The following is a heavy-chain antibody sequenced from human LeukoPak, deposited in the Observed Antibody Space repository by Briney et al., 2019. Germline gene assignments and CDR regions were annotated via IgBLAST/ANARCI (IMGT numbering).Heavy chain of an antibody. CDR1: GFTFSSYA. CDR3: AKTRRSTMVRGAKGWFDP. J-gene: IGHJ5*02. V-gene: IGHV3-23*01. CDR2: ISGSGGST. D-gene: IGHD3-10*01. Sequence: GGSLRLSCAASGFTFSSYAMSWVRQAPGKGLEWVSAISGSGGSTNYADSVKGRFTISRDNSKNTLYLQMNSLRAEDTAVYYCAKTRRSTMVRGAKGWFDPWGQGTLVTVSS.